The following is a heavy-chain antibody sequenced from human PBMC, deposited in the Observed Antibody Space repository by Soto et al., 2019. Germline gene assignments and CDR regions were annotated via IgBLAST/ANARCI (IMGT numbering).Heavy chain of an antibody. J-gene: IGHJ4*02. Sequence: QVQLQQWGAGLLKSSETLSLTCAVYGGSFSGYYWSWIRQPPGKGLEWIGEINHSGSTNYNPSLKSRVTISVDTSKNQFSLKLSSVTAADTAVYYCARGPGSYQDYWGQGTLVTVSS. CDR1: GGSFSGYY. D-gene: IGHD3-16*02. V-gene: IGHV4-34*01. CDR3: ARGPGSYQDY. CDR2: INHSGST.